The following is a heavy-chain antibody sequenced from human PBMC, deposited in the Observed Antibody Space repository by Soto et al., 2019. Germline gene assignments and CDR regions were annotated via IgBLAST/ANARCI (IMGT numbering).Heavy chain of an antibody. Sequence: QVQLQESGPGLVKPSQTLSLTCTVSGGSISSGDYYWTWIRQPPGKGLEWIGYIYYSGATDYNPSLKSRLTISLDRSENQFTLKMSSVTAADTAVYYCARDRAMAMAYYYYYGMDVWGQGTTVTVSS. V-gene: IGHV4-30-4*01. CDR1: GGSISSGDYY. CDR2: IYYSGAT. CDR3: ARDRAMAMAYYYYYGMDV. J-gene: IGHJ6*02. D-gene: IGHD5-18*01.